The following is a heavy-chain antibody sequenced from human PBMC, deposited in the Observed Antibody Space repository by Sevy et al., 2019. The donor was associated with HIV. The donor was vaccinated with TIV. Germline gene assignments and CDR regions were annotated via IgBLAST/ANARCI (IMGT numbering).Heavy chain of an antibody. J-gene: IGHJ6*03. V-gene: IGHV1-69*06. CDR2: IIPIFGTA. CDR3: SGGGQPLGNHYYYYMDV. D-gene: IGHD6-13*01. Sequence: SVKVSCKASGGTFSSYAISWVRQAPGQGLEWMGGIIPIFGTANYAQKFQGRVTITADKSTSTAYMELGSLRSEDTAVDYCSGGGQPLGNHYYYYMDVWGQGTTVPVSS. CDR1: GGTFSSYA.